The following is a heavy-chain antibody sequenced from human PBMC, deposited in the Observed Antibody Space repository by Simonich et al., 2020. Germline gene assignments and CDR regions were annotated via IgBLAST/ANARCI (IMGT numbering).Heavy chain of an antibody. D-gene: IGHD6-6*01. J-gene: IGHJ5*02. Sequence: QVQLQESSPGLVKPSETLSLTCAVSGYSISSGNYWGWIRQPPGKGLEWSGCIYYSGSTYYNPSLKSRVTISVDTSKNQFSQKLSSVTAADTAVYYCARHPEYSSNWFDPWGQGTLVTVSS. CDR3: ARHPEYSSNWFDP. V-gene: IGHV4-38-2*01. CDR2: IYYSGST. CDR1: GYSISSGNY.